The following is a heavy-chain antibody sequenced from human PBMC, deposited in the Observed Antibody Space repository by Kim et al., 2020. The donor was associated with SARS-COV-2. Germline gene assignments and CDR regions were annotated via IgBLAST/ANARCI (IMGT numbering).Heavy chain of an antibody. CDR3: ARDLRTMVRGDIRNWFDP. V-gene: IGHV4-39*07. J-gene: IGHJ5*02. D-gene: IGHD3-10*01. CDR1: GGSISSSSYY. CDR2: IYYSGST. Sequence: SETLSLTCTVSGGSISSSSYYWGWIRQPPGKGLEWIGSIYYSGSTYYNPSLKSRVTISVDTSKNQFSLKLSSVTAADTAVYYCARDLRTMVRGDIRNWFDPWGQGTLVTVSS.